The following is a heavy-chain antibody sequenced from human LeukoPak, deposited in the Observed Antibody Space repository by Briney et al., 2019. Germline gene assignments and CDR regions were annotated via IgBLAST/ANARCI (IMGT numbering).Heavy chain of an antibody. V-gene: IGHV3-23*01. J-gene: IGHJ3*02. CDR1: GFTFSNYA. CDR3: VKEHVDRAFTRSFEI. Sequence: GGSLRLSCVVSGFTFSNYAMSWVRQAPGKGLEWVSGITGSGENTYYADSVEGRFTISRDTYKNTVDLHINSPRAEDTAIYYCVKEHVDRAFTRSFEIWGQGTVVTVSS. CDR2: ITGSGENT. D-gene: IGHD3-10*01.